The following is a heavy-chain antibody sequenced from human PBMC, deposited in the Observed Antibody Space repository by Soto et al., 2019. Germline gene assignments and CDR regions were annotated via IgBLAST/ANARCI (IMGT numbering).Heavy chain of an antibody. CDR2: ISSSSSTI. J-gene: IGHJ6*03. CDR3: ASLSGIAAAGTGTPYYYYYMDV. V-gene: IGHV3-48*02. CDR1: GFTFSSYS. D-gene: IGHD6-13*01. Sequence: VGSLRLSCAASGFTFSSYSMNWVRQAPGKGLEWVSYISSSSSTIYYADSVKGRFTISRDNAKNSLYLQMNSLRDEDTAVYYCASLSGIAAAGTGTPYYYYYMDVWGKGTTVTVSS.